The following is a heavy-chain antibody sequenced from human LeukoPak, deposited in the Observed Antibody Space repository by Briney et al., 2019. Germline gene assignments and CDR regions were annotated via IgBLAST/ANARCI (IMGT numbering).Heavy chain of an antibody. V-gene: IGHV4-4*07. CDR3: AKGAGPPWFDP. CDR2: IYTSGST. Sequence: PSETLSLTCTVSGGSISSYYWSWIRQPAGKGLEWIGRIYTSGSTNYNPSLKGRVTISIDTSRNQFSMNLTSVTAADTAVYYCAKGAGPPWFDPWGQGTLVTVSS. J-gene: IGHJ5*02. CDR1: GGSISSYY. D-gene: IGHD6-19*01.